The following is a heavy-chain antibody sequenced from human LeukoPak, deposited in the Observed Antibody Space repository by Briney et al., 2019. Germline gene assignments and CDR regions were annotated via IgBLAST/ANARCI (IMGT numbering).Heavy chain of an antibody. D-gene: IGHD3-10*01. Sequence: GGSLRLSCAASGFTFSSYEMNWVRQAPGKGLEWVSYISSSGSTIYYADSVKGRFTISRDNAKNSLYLQMNSLRADDTAVYYCARVGTMVRVTHYYYYMDVWGKGTTVTISS. CDR2: ISSSGSTI. CDR3: ARVGTMVRVTHYYYYMDV. CDR1: GFTFSSYE. V-gene: IGHV3-48*03. J-gene: IGHJ6*03.